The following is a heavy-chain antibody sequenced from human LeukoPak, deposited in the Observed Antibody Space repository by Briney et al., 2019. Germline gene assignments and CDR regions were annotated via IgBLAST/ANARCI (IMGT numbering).Heavy chain of an antibody. CDR2: IYPGDSDT. V-gene: IGHV5-51*01. CDR1: GYSFTSYW. J-gene: IGHJ4*02. Sequence: GESLKISCQGSGYSFTSYWIGWVRQMPGKGLEWMGIIYPGDSDTRYSPSFQGQVTISADKSISTAYLQWSSLKASDTAMYYCARRGYCSGGSCYPSLLDYWGQGTLVTVSS. CDR3: ARRGYCSGGSCYPSLLDY. D-gene: IGHD2-15*01.